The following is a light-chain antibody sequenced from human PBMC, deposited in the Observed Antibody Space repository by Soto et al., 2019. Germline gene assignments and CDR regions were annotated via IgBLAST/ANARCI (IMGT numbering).Light chain of an antibody. Sequence: NFMLTQPHSVSESPGKTVTISCTRSSGSIASNYVQWHQQRPGSAPTTVISEDNQRPSGVPDRFSGSIDSSSNSAFLTISGLKTEDEADYYCQSYDSSNVVFGGGTKVTVL. CDR3: QSYDSSNVV. CDR1: SGSIASNY. J-gene: IGLJ3*02. CDR2: EDN. V-gene: IGLV6-57*04.